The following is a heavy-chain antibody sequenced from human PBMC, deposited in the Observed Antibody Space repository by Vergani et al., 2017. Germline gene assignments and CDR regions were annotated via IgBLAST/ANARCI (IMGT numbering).Heavy chain of an antibody. CDR2: INPSGGHT. Sequence: QVQVVQSGAEVKKSGASVKVSCKTSGYTFSNYYMHCVRQAPGQGLEWMGIINPSGGHTNYAQMFQGRVTMTRDTSTSTVYMELSSLRSEDTAIYNCARGDYGILTDYRYWDRGTLVTVSA. CDR3: ARGDYGILTDYRY. D-gene: IGHD3-9*01. V-gene: IGHV1-46*03. J-gene: IGHJ4*02. CDR1: GYTFSNYY.